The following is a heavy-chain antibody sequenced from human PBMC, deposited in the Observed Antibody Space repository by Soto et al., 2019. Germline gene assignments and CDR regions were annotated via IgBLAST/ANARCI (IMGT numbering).Heavy chain of an antibody. Sequence: QVQLQQSGPGLVKPSQTLSVTCVISGDSVSSNSAGWNWIRQSPSRGLEWPGRTYYRSKWYYDYAGSLKSRITINPDTSKNQFSLQLNSVTPEDTAVYYCTRDTSGWCWFDYWGQGTLVTVSS. J-gene: IGHJ4*02. D-gene: IGHD6-19*01. V-gene: IGHV6-1*01. CDR2: TYYRSKWYY. CDR3: TRDTSGWCWFDY. CDR1: GDSVSSNSAG.